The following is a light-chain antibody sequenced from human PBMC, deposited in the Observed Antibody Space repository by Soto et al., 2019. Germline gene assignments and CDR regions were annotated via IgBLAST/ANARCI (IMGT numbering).Light chain of an antibody. Sequence: DIQMTQSPASLSASVEDRVTITCRASQTVRTYLNWYQQKPGKAPKLLIYAASNLQSGVPSRFSGSGSGTDFTLTITSLRPEDFATYWCQQSYNTPVTFGQGTRRRL. CDR3: QQSYNTPVT. CDR2: AAS. CDR1: QTVRTY. J-gene: IGKJ5*01. V-gene: IGKV1-39*01.